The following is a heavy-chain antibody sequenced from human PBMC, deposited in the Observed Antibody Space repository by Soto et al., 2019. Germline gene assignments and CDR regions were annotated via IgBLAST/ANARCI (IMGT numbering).Heavy chain of an antibody. Sequence: EVQLLESGGGLVQPGGSLRLSCAASGFTVSSYAMTGVRQAPGKRLECVSLITGSGGSTYYADSVKGRFTISRDTSKNTMYLQMNSLRAEDTAVYYCARGISSPYYFDFWGQGTLVTVSS. CDR3: ARGISSPYYFDF. D-gene: IGHD2-15*01. CDR1: GFTVSSYA. V-gene: IGHV3-23*01. J-gene: IGHJ4*02. CDR2: ITGSGGST.